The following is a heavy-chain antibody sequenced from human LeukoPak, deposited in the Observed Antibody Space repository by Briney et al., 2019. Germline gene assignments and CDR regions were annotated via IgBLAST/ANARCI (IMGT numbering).Heavy chain of an antibody. Sequence: ASVKVSCKASGYTFSGYFVHWVRQAPGQGREWMGRINAGSGDTEFAQKFQGRVTMTRDTFVSTAYMEVSGLTSDDTAIYYCARDLSSTPNWELDHWGQGTLATVSS. CDR3: ARDLSSTPNWELDH. V-gene: IGHV1-2*06. D-gene: IGHD1-1*01. CDR2: INAGSGDT. J-gene: IGHJ4*02. CDR1: GYTFSGYF.